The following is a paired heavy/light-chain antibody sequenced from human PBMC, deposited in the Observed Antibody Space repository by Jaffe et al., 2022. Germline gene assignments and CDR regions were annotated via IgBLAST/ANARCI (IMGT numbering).Heavy chain of an antibody. Sequence: QVQLVESGGGLVKPGGSLRLSCAASGFTFSDYYMSWIRQAPGKGLEWVSYISSSGSTIYYADSVKGRFTISRDNAKNSLYLQMNSLRAEDTAVYYCARDRGVEYCSGGSCYSGVKTYYFDYWGQGTLVTVSS. CDR3: ARDRGVEYCSGGSCYSGVKTYYFDY. V-gene: IGHV3-11*01. CDR2: ISSSGSTI. D-gene: IGHD2-15*01. CDR1: GFTFSDYY. J-gene: IGHJ4*02.
Light chain of an antibody. CDR2: DDS. Sequence: SYVLTQPPSVSVAPGQTARITCGGNNIGSKSVHWYQQKPGQAPVLVVYDDSDRPSGIPERFSGSNSGNTATLTISRVEAGDEADYYCQVWDSSSDHYVFGTGTKVTVL. V-gene: IGLV3-21*02. CDR3: QVWDSSSDHYV. J-gene: IGLJ1*01. CDR1: NIGSKS.